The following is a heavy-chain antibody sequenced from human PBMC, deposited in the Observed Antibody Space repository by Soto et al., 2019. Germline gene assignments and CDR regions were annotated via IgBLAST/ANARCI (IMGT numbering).Heavy chain of an antibody. CDR3: ATSGDYVWFDP. V-gene: IGHV4-4*02. CDR1: SGSISSNTW. CDR2: IYHSGST. D-gene: IGHD4-17*01. Sequence: QVQLQESGPGLVKPSGTLSLTCAVSSGSISSNTWWSWVRQPPGKGLEWIGEIYHSGSTNYNPSLKSRVTISVDKSKNQFPLKLTSVTAADTAMYYCATSGDYVWFDPWGQGALVTVSS. J-gene: IGHJ5*02.